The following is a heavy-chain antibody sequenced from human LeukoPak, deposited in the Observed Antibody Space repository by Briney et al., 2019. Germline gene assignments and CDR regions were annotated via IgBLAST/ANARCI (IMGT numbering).Heavy chain of an antibody. Sequence: SETLSLTCTVSGGSISSSSYYWGWIRQPPGKGLEWIGSIYYSGSTYYNPSLKSRVTISVDTSRNQFSLKLSSVTAADTAVYYCASHSSPYYDFWSGYPERDYWGQGTLVTVSS. D-gene: IGHD3-3*01. CDR2: IYYSGST. V-gene: IGHV4-39*01. J-gene: IGHJ4*02. CDR1: GGSISSSSYY. CDR3: ASHSSPYYDFWSGYPERDY.